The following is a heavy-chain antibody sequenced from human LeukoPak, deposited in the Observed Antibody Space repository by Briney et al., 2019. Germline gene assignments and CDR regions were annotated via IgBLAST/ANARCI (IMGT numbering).Heavy chain of an antibody. D-gene: IGHD3-9*01. J-gene: IGHJ6*02. CDR3: ARHYDMRYGMDV. CDR1: GGSISRSSYY. CDR2: ISYSGST. Sequence: SETLSLTCTVSGGSISRSSYYWGWIRQPPGKGLEWIGGISYSGSTYYNPSLKSRVTISVDTPKKQVSLKVTSVTAADTAVYYCARHYDMRYGMDVWGQGTTVTVSS. V-gene: IGHV4-39*01.